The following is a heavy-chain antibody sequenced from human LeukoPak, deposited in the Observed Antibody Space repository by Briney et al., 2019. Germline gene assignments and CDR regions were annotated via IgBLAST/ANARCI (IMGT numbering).Heavy chain of an antibody. CDR2: ISAYNGNT. D-gene: IGHD2-15*01. J-gene: IGHJ4*02. CDR1: GYTFTSYG. Sequence: GASVKVSCKASGYTFTSYGISWVRQAPGQGLEWMGWISAYNGNTNYAQKLQGRVTMTTDTSTSTAYMELRSLRSDDTAVYYCARDLEGAYCSGGNCYHTFDYWGQGTLVTVSS. V-gene: IGHV1-18*01. CDR3: ARDLEGAYCSGGNCYHTFDY.